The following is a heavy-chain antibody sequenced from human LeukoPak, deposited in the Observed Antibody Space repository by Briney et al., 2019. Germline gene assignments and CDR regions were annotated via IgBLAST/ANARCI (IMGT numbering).Heavy chain of an antibody. J-gene: IGHJ4*02. D-gene: IGHD5-18*01. CDR3: VKEQAGYSYGDFDY. Sequence: PGGSLRLSCSASGFTFSSYAMHWVRQAPGKGLEYVSAFSSNGGSTYYADSVKGRFTISRDNSKNTLYLQMSSLRAEDTAVYYCVKEQAGYSYGDFDYWGQGTLVTVSS. CDR1: GFTFSSYA. CDR2: FSSNGGST. V-gene: IGHV3-64D*09.